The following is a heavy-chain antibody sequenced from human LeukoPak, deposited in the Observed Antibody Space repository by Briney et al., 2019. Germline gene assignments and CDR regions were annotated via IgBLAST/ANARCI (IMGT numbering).Heavy chain of an antibody. CDR3: ARGAPPYSSGWYFFYYYYGMDV. D-gene: IGHD6-19*01. CDR2: INSDGSST. Sequence: GGSLRLSCAASGFTFSSYWMHWVRHAPGKGLVWVSRINSDGSSTIYADSVKGRFTISRDNAKNTLYLQMNSLRAEDTAVYYCARGAPPYSSGWYFFYYYYGMDVWGQGTTVTVSS. V-gene: IGHV3-74*01. J-gene: IGHJ6*02. CDR1: GFTFSSYW.